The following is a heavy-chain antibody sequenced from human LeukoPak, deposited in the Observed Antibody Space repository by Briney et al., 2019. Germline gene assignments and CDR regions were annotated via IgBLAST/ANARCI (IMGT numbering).Heavy chain of an antibody. J-gene: IGHJ4*02. CDR2: IIPILGIA. D-gene: IGHD2-15*01. Sequence: ASVKVSCKASGYTFTSYGISWVRQAPGQGLEWMGRIIPILGIANYAQKFQGRVTITADKSTSTAYMELSSLRSEDTAVYYCVGILAYYFDYWGQGTLVTVSS. V-gene: IGHV1-69*04. CDR3: VGILAYYFDY. CDR1: GYTFTSYG.